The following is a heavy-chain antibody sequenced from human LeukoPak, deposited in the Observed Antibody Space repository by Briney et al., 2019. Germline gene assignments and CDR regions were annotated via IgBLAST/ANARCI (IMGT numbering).Heavy chain of an antibody. J-gene: IGHJ4*02. V-gene: IGHV3-7*01. Sequence: PEGSLRLSCAASGFTFSTHWMIWVRQAPGKGLKWVANIKQDGSEKQYVDSVKGRFTISRDNAKNSLYLQMNSLRAEDTAVYYCASGTGWIFDYWGQGTLVTVSS. CDR2: IKQDGSEK. CDR3: ASGTGWIFDY. CDR1: GFTFSTHW. D-gene: IGHD6-19*01.